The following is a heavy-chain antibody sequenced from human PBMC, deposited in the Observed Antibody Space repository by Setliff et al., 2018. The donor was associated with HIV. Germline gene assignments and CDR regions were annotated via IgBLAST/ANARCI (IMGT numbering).Heavy chain of an antibody. CDR2: FHYSGST. CDR1: GGSISSSNYY. Sequence: SSETLSLTCNVSGGSISSSNYYWAWIRQPPGKGLEWIGSFHYSGSTSHSPSLRSRVTLSVDTSKNQLSLKLTSVTAADTAVYYCARTRVRELVSYYFDNWGQGRLVTVSS. CDR3: ARTRVRELVSYYFDN. D-gene: IGHD1-7*01. V-gene: IGHV4-39*01. J-gene: IGHJ4*02.